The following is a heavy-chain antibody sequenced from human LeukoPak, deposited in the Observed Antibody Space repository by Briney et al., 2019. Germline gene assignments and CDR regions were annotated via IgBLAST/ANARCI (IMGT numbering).Heavy chain of an antibody. D-gene: IGHD6-19*01. J-gene: IGHJ4*02. CDR3: ARGPYSSGWYDY. Sequence: PSETLSLTCTVSGGSISSYYWSWFRQPPGKGLEWIGYIYYSGSTNYNPSLKSRVTISVDTSKNQFSLKLSSVTAADTAVYYCARGPYSSGWYDYWGQGTLVTVSS. CDR1: GGSISSYY. V-gene: IGHV4-59*12. CDR2: IYYSGST.